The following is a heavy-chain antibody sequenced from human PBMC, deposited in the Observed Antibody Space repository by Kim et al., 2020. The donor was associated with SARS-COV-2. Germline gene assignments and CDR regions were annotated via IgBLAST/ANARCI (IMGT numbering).Heavy chain of an antibody. CDR2: IIPIFGTA. CDR1: GGTFSSYA. J-gene: IGHJ5*02. V-gene: IGHV1-69*13. Sequence: SVKVSCKASGGTFSSYAISWVRQPPGQGLEWMGGIIPIFGTANNAQKFQGRVTITADESTSTAYMELSSLRSEDTAVYYCARVGEMATISGLSRFDPWGQGTLVTVSS. D-gene: IGHD5-12*01. CDR3: ARVGEMATISGLSRFDP.